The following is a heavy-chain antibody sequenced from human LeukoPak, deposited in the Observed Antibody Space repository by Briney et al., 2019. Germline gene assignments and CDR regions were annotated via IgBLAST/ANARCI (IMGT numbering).Heavy chain of an antibody. Sequence: TSVKVSCKAPGFTFTSSAMQWVRQARGQRLEWIGWIVVGSGNTNYAQKFQERVTITRDMSTSTAYMELSSLRSEDTAVYYCAAAAADNYYYYYMDVWGKGTTVTVSS. CDR2: IVVGSGNT. CDR3: AAAAADNYYYYYMDV. J-gene: IGHJ6*03. D-gene: IGHD6-13*01. CDR1: GFTFTSSA. V-gene: IGHV1-58*02.